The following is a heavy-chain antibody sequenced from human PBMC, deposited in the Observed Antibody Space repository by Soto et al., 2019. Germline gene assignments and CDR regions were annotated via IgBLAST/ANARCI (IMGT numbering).Heavy chain of an antibody. Sequence: SETLSLSCSVSVGSITNTNYHWGWIRQAPGKGLEWIGTLYFRGATDYNPSLQSRVTISADSSTNQISLHLSSVTAADTAVYYCFGVLAATLDYWGQGTRVTVSS. V-gene: IGHV4-39*01. J-gene: IGHJ4*01. CDR2: LYFRGAT. D-gene: IGHD2-21*02. CDR1: VGSITNTNYH. CDR3: FGVLAATLDY.